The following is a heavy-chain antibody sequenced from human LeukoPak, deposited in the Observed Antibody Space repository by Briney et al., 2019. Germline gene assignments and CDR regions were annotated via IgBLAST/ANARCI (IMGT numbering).Heavy chain of an antibody. V-gene: IGHV4-4*07. CDR3: ARDFEVCSGGNCYPTIDY. D-gene: IGHD2-15*01. Sequence: SETLSLTCTVSGGSISGYYWSWIRQPASKRLEYIRRIYTSGSTIYNPSLKSRVAMSVDTSKNQFSLKLSSVTTADTAVYYCARDFEVCSGGNCYPTIDYWGQGTLVTVSS. CDR1: GGSISGYY. CDR2: IYTSGST. J-gene: IGHJ4*02.